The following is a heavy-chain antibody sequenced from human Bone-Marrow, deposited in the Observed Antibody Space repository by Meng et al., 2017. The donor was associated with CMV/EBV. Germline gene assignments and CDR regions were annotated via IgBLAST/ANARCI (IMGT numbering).Heavy chain of an antibody. CDR1: GGTFSSYA. V-gene: IGHV1-69*10. D-gene: IGHD3-10*01. CDR3: ARVRAISGSYHYYYGMDV. Sequence: SVKVSCKASGGTFSSYAISWVRQAPGQGLEWMGGIIPILGIANYAQKFQGRVTITADKSTSTAYMELSSLRSEDTAVYYCARVRAISGSYHYYYGMDVWGQGTTVTVSS. CDR2: IIPILGIA. J-gene: IGHJ6*02.